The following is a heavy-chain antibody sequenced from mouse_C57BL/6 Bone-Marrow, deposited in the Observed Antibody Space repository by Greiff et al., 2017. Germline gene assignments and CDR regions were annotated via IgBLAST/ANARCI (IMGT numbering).Heavy chain of an antibody. D-gene: IGHD1-1*01. CDR3: ARSRYYGRPFDY. V-gene: IGHV1-82*01. CDR1: GYAFSSSW. J-gene: IGHJ2*01. CDR2: IYPGDGDT. Sequence: QVQLQQSGPELVKPGASVKISCKASGYAFSSSWMNWVKQRPGKGLEWIGRIYPGDGDTNYNGKFTGKATLTADTSSSTSYMQLSSLTSEDSAVYFCARSRYYGRPFDYWGQGTTLTVSS.